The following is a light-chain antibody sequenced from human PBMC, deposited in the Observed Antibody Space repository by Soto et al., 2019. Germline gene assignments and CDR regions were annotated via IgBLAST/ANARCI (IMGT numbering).Light chain of an antibody. V-gene: IGKV3-20*01. Sequence: EVVLTQSPGTLPLSPGERATLSCRASQSVRNSYLAWYQQKPGQAPRLVIYNASRRAAGIPDRFTSSGSGTDFTLTISRLEPEDFAVYYCQQYGGSPLYTFGQGTKLEI. J-gene: IGKJ2*01. CDR3: QQYGGSPLYT. CDR2: NAS. CDR1: QSVRNSY.